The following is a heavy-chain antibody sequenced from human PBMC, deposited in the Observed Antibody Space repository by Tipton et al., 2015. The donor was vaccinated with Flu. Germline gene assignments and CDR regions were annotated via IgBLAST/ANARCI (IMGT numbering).Heavy chain of an antibody. V-gene: IGHV3-30-3*01. CDR3: ARDKALEQQLVPRYFQH. CDR2: ISYDGSNK. Sequence: SLRLSCAASGFTFSSYAMHWVRQAPGKGLEWVAVISYDGSNKYYADSVKGRFTISRDNSKNTLYLQMNSLRAEDTAVYYCARDKALEQQLVPRYFQHWGQGTLVTVSS. D-gene: IGHD6-13*01. CDR1: GFTFSSYA. J-gene: IGHJ1*01.